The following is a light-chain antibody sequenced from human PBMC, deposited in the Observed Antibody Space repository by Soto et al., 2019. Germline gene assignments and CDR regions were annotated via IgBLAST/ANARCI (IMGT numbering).Light chain of an antibody. V-gene: IGKV1-5*03. CDR2: KAS. CDR1: QTVSSW. CDR3: QHYNSYSEA. Sequence: IQMTQSPSTLSGSVGDRVSITCRPSQTVSSWLAWYQQKPGKALKLLIYKASTLKSGVPSRFSGSGSGTEFTLTISSLQPDDFANYYCQHYNSYSEAFGQGTKVDIK. J-gene: IGKJ1*01.